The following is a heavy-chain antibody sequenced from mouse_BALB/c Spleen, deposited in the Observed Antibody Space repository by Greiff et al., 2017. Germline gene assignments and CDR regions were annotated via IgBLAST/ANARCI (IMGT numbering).Heavy chain of an antibody. V-gene: IGHV5-9-4*01. CDR1: GFTFSSYA. J-gene: IGHJ4*01. CDR3: ARVLTGNAMDY. D-gene: IGHD4-1*01. CDR2: ISSGGSYT. Sequence: EVQVVESGGGLVKPGGSLKLSCAASGFTFSSYAMSWVRQSPEKRLEWVAEISSGGSYTYYPDTVTGRFTISRDNAKNTLYLEMSSLRSEDTAMYYCARVLTGNAMDYWGQGTSVTVSS.